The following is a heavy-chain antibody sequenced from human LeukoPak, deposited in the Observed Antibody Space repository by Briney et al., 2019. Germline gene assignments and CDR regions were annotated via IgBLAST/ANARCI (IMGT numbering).Heavy chain of an antibody. J-gene: IGHJ4*02. D-gene: IGHD6-19*01. Sequence: PGGSLRLSCAASGSTSIDYDMHWGRQVIGKCLEWGSAIGILVDTHYSRSVKGRFTISRENAESPLYLQMTSLRAEDTAVYYCARGGIEVSGIDEFDYWGQGTLVTVSS. CDR2: IGILVDT. V-gene: IGHV3-13*01. CDR3: ARGGIEVSGIDEFDY. CDR1: GSTSIDYD.